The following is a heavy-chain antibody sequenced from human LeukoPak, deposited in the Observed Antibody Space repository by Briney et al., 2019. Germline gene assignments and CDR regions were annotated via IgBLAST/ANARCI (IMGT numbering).Heavy chain of an antibody. J-gene: IGHJ6*03. CDR1: GYTFTSYD. Sequence: ASVKVSCKASGYTFTSYDINWVRQATGQGLEWMGWTNPNSGNTGYAQKFQGRVTMTRNTSISTPYMALSSLRSEDTAVYYCARGPLLIAAAGTNYYYYMDVWGKGTTVTVSS. CDR2: TNPNSGNT. V-gene: IGHV1-8*01. CDR3: ARGPLLIAAAGTNYYYYMDV. D-gene: IGHD6-13*01.